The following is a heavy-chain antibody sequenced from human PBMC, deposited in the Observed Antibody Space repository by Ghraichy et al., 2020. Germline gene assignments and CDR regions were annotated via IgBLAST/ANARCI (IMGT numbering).Heavy chain of an antibody. CDR3: VRDRGQGGDLDY. D-gene: IGHD2-21*02. CDR1: GFDFGKYW. J-gene: IGHJ4*02. CDR2: IRPDGSEK. Sequence: GGSLRLSCAASGFDFGKYWMCWVRQAPGKGLECVAKIRPDGSEKFYVDSVKGRFTISKDNAKNSLYLQMNSLRVDDTALYYCVRDRGQGGDLDYWGQGALVTVSS. V-gene: IGHV3-7*03.